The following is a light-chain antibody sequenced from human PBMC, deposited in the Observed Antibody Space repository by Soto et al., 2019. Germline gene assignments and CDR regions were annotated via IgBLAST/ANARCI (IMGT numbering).Light chain of an antibody. CDR2: EVT. Sequence: QSVLTQPASVSGSPGQSITISCTGTSSDVGGYNYVSWYLQYPGKAPKLVIYEVTNRPSGVSNRFSGSKSANTASLTISGLQAEDEADYYCSSYTSNTTWVFGGGTQLTVL. CDR3: SSYTSNTTWV. J-gene: IGLJ3*02. CDR1: SSDVGGYNY. V-gene: IGLV2-14*01.